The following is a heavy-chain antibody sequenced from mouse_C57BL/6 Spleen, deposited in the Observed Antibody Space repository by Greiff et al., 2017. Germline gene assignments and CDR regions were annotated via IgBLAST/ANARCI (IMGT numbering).Heavy chain of an antibody. CDR3: ANRNWADY. CDR1: GYTFTDYY. Sequence: QVQLQQSGPGLVKPGASVKISCTASGYTFTDYYINWVKQTPGQGLEWVGWICPGSGTTKYTETVKGRDTLTVDTSSRTAYMQLSSLTSEDSAVYFCANRNWADYWGQGTTVTVSS. CDR2: ICPGSGTT. D-gene: IGHD4-1*01. V-gene: IGHV1-84*01. J-gene: IGHJ2*01.